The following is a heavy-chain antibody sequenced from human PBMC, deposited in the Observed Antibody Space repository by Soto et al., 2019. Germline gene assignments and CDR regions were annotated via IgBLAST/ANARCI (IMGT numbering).Heavy chain of an antibody. Sequence: QLQLQESGPRLVKPSETLSLTCTVSGGSISSSIYYWGWIRQPPGKGLEWIGNVYYSGSTYYNPSLQSGVTISVDTSKNQFSLRLNSVTASDTAVYYCARRLAVTGTLEYYFDYWGQGSLVTVSS. CDR1: GGSISSSIYY. D-gene: IGHD6-19*01. V-gene: IGHV4-39*01. CDR2: VYYSGST. J-gene: IGHJ4*02. CDR3: ARRLAVTGTLEYYFDY.